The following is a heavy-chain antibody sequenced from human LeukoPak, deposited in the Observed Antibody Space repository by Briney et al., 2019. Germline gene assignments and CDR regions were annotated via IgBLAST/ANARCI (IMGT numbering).Heavy chain of an antibody. D-gene: IGHD3-10*01. V-gene: IGHV4-59*13. J-gene: IGHJ4*02. CDR1: GVSITTYY. Sequence: PSETLSLTCTVSGVSITTYYWSWIRQPPGKGLEWIGYIYHSGSTNYNPSLKSRVTISVDTSENEFSLKLTSVTAADTAVYYCAREANYYGSGSYFEGTLDYWGQGSLVTVSS. CDR2: IYHSGST. CDR3: AREANYYGSGSYFEGTLDY.